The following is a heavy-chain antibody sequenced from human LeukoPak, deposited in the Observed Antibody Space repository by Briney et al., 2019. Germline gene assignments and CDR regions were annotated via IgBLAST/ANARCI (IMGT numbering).Heavy chain of an antibody. V-gene: IGHV3-23*01. D-gene: IGHD4-17*01. CDR3: VKSGADYGDYFGFFDY. Sequence: GGSLRLSCAASGFTFSTYAMSWVRQAPGKGLDWVSTISDGGSDTHYADSVKGRFTISRDNSKNRLYLQMISLRAEDTAMYYCVKSGADYGDYFGFFDYWGQGTLVTVSS. CDR1: GFTFSTYA. J-gene: IGHJ4*02. CDR2: ISDGGSDT.